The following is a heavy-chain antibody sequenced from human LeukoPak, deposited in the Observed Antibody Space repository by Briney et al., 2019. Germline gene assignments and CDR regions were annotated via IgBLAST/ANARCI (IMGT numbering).Heavy chain of an antibody. V-gene: IGHV3-21*01. CDR2: ISSSSSYI. Sequence: PGGSLRFSCAASGFTFSSYSMNWVRQAPGKGLEWVSSISSSSSYIYYADSVKGRFTISRDNAKNSLYLQMNSLRAEDTAVYYCARGRELSPTRRLNWFDPWGQGTLVTVSS. J-gene: IGHJ5*02. D-gene: IGHD1-26*01. CDR3: ARGRELSPTRRLNWFDP. CDR1: GFTFSSYS.